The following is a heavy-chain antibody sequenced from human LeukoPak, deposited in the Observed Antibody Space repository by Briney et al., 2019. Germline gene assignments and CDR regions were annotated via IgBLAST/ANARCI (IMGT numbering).Heavy chain of an antibody. J-gene: IGHJ5*02. D-gene: IGHD2-2*01. V-gene: IGHV4-38-2*01. CDR3: ARGMVGSTSCFDP. Sequence: SETLSLTCAVSGYSISSGYYWGWIRPPPGKGLEWIGSIYHSGSTYYNPSLKSRVTISVDTSKNQFSLKLSSVTAADTAVYYCARGMVGSTSCFDPWGQGTLVTVSS. CDR2: IYHSGST. CDR1: GYSISSGYY.